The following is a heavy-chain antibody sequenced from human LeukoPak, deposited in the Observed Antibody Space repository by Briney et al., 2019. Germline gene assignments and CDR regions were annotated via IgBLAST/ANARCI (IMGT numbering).Heavy chain of an antibody. V-gene: IGHV4-34*01. Sequence: PSETLSLTCAVYGGSFSGYYWSWIRQPPGKGLEWIGEINHSGSTNYNPSLKSRVTISVDTSKNQFSLKLSSVTAADTAVYYCARVYAGSFDPWGQGTLVTVSS. D-gene: IGHD3-10*01. CDR1: GGSFSGYY. CDR3: ARVYAGSFDP. J-gene: IGHJ5*02. CDR2: INHSGST.